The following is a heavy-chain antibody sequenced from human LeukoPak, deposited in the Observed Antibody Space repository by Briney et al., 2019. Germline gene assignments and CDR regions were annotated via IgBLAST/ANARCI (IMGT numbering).Heavy chain of an antibody. V-gene: IGHV3-48*03. J-gene: IGHJ3*02. CDR1: GFTFSSYE. CDR2: ILNSGTTT. CDR3: ASVPPAKYYYDSSGFPQAFDI. D-gene: IGHD3-22*01. Sequence: GGSLRLSCAASGFTFSSYEMNWVRQAPGKGLEWVSYILNSGTTTYYADSVKGRFTISRDNAKNSLYLQMNSLRAEDTAVYYCASVPPAKYYYDSSGFPQAFDIWGQGTMVTVSS.